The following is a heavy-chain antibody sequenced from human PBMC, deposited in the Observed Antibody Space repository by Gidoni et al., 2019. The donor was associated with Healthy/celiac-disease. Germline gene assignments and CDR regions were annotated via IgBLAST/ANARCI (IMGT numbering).Heavy chain of an antibody. CDR1: GFTFSSYA. CDR3: AKDRLSITMVRGVIPFDY. D-gene: IGHD3-10*01. V-gene: IGHV3-23*01. CDR2: ISGSGGST. Sequence: EVQLLESGGGLVQPGGSLRLSCAASGFTFSSYAMSWVRQAPGKGLEWVSAISGSGGSTYYADSVKGRFTISRDNSKNTLYLQMNSLRAEDTAVYYCAKDRLSITMVRGVIPFDYWGQGTLVTVSS. J-gene: IGHJ4*02.